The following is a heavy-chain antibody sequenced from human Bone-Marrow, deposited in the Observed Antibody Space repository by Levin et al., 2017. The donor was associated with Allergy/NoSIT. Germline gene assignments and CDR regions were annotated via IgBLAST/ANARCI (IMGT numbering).Heavy chain of an antibody. Sequence: GSLRLSCVASGFTFSSSSMNWVRQAPGKGLEWVSSISSSGRYIYYSDSVKGRFTTSRDNAKNSLSMQMNSLRAEDTAVYYCASSLAATLDWFDSWGQGILVTVSS. J-gene: IGHJ5*01. V-gene: IGHV3-21*01. CDR1: GFTFSSSS. CDR3: ASSLAATLDWFDS. CDR2: ISSSGRYI. D-gene: IGHD6-6*01.